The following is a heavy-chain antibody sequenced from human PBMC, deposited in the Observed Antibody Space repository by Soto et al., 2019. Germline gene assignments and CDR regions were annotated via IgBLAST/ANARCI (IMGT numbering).Heavy chain of an antibody. CDR1: GFGFSNAW. CDR2: IKSKTDGGTT. D-gene: IGHD2-2*01. J-gene: IGHJ4*02. Sequence: PGGSLRLSCAGSGFGFSNAWLNWVRQASGMGLEWVGRIKSKTDGGTTDYAAPVKGRFTISRDDSKNTLYLQMNSLKTEDTAVYYCTTDPPRYCSSTTCYLGHWGQGTLVTVSS. CDR3: TTDPPRYCSSTTCYLGH. V-gene: IGHV3-15*01.